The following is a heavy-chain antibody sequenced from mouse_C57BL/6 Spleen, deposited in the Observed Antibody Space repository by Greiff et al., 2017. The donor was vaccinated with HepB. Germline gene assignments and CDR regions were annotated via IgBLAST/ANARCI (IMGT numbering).Heavy chain of an antibody. D-gene: IGHD2-4*01. Sequence: QVQLQQPGAELVKPGASVKMSCKASGYTFTSYWITWVKQSPGQGLEWIGDIYPGSGSTNYNEKFKSKATLTVDTSSSTAYMQLSSLTSEDSAVYYCARGGNYDYDDAMDYWGQGTSVTVSS. CDR3: ARGGNYDYDDAMDY. V-gene: IGHV1-55*01. CDR1: GYTFTSYW. CDR2: IYPGSGST. J-gene: IGHJ4*01.